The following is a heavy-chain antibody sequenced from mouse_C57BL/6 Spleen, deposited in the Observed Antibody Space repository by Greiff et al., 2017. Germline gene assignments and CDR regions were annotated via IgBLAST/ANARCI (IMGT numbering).Heavy chain of an antibody. Sequence: VQLQQSGAELVRPGASVTLSCKASGYTFTDYEMHWVKQTPVHGLEWIGAIDPETGGTAYNQKFKGKAILTADKSSSTAYMELRSLTSEDSAVYYCARSVYGNPFDFWGQGTTLTVPS. D-gene: IGHD2-1*01. CDR1: GYTFTDYE. CDR3: ARSVYGNPFDF. V-gene: IGHV1-15*01. CDR2: IDPETGGT. J-gene: IGHJ2*01.